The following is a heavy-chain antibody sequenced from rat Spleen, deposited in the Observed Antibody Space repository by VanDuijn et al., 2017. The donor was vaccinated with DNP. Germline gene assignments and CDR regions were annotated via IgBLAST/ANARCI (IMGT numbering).Heavy chain of an antibody. CDR1: GFPFNSYW. CDR2: ISSSGGST. Sequence: EVQLVESGGDLVQPGRSLKLSCIPSGFPFNSYWMAWIRQVPGKGLEWVASISSSGGSTYYPESVKGRFTITRDNAKKTLYLQMNSLRSEDTATYYCARDSGFGVGYYFDYWGQGVMVTVSS. CDR3: ARDSGFGVGYYFDY. D-gene: IGHD4-3*01. J-gene: IGHJ2*01. V-gene: IGHV5-31*01.